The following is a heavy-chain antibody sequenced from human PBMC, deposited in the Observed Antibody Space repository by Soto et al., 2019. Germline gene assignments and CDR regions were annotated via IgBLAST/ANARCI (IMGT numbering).Heavy chain of an antibody. V-gene: IGHV1-3*01. J-gene: IGHJ4*02. CDR1: RFTFTSYA. CDR2: INAGNGNT. D-gene: IGHD1-26*01. CDR3: ARVRGSYLINLDY. Sequence: GASVKVSCKAPRFTFTSYAMYWVRQAPGQRLEWMGWINAGNGNTKYSQKFQGRVTITRDTSASTAYMELSSLRSEDTAVYYCARVRGSYLINLDYWGQGTLVTVSS.